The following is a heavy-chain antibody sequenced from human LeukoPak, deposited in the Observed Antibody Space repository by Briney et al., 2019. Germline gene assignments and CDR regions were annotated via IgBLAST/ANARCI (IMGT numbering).Heavy chain of an antibody. J-gene: IGHJ4*02. CDR2: INLDGTGE. V-gene: IGHV3-7*01. D-gene: IGHD3/OR15-3a*01. CDR3: ASGRHDFLH. Sequence: QAGGSLRLSCAASGFVFSTYWMTWVRQAPGKGLEWVANINLDGTGEHYVDSSLKGRFTISRDNAKNSLYLQMTSLRVEDTAVYYCASGRHDFLHWGQGTLVTVSS. CDR1: GFVFSTYW.